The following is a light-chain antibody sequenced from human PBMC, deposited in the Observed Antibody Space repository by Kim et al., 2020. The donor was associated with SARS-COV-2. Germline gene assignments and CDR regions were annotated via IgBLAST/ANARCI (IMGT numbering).Light chain of an antibody. J-gene: IGLJ2*01. CDR2: DVT. V-gene: IGLV2-14*03. CDR1: SSDVGGYDY. CDR3: SSYTSSDTLV. Sequence: GQSITISCTGTSSDVGGYDYVSWFQQHPGKAPKLVIFDVTDRPSGVYNRFSGSKSGNTASLTISGLQAEDEADYYCSSYTSSDTLVFGGGTKVTVL.